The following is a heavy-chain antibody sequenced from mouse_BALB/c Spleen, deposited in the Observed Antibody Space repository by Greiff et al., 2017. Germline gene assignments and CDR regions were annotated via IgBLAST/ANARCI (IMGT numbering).Heavy chain of an antibody. Sequence: EVQLQESGAELVKPGASVKLSCTASGFNIKDTYMHWVKQRPEQGLEWIGRIDPANGNTKYDPKFQGKATITADTSSNTAYLQLSSLTSEDTAVYYCAKNYDYAMDYWGQGTSVTVSS. J-gene: IGHJ4*01. CDR2: IDPANGNT. D-gene: IGHD1-1*02. CDR1: GFNIKDTY. V-gene: IGHV14-3*02. CDR3: AKNYDYAMDY.